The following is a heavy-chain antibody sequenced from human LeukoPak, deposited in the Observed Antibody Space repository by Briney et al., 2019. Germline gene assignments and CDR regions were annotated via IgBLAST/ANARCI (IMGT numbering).Heavy chain of an antibody. CDR1: GGSISSYY. D-gene: IGHD3-10*01. J-gene: IGHJ4*02. V-gene: IGHV4-39*07. CDR2: IYYSGST. Sequence: SETLSLTCTVSGGSISSYYWGWIRQPPGKGLEWIGSIYYSGSTYYNPSLKSRGTISVDTSKNQFSLKLSSVTAADTAVYYCAALRGFGGTYSFDYWGQGTLVTVSS. CDR3: AALRGFGGTYSFDY.